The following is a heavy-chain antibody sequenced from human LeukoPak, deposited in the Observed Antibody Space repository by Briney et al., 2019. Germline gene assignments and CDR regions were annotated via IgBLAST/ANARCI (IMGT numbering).Heavy chain of an antibody. D-gene: IGHD3-22*01. Sequence: PGGSLRLSCAASGFTFSNYMMHWVRQAPGKGLVWVSRIKSDGITITYADSVKGRFTISRDNSKNTLYLQMNSLRAEDTAVYYCARVGGYYSIYYYYGMDVWGQGTTVTVSS. CDR2: IKSDGITI. V-gene: IGHV3-74*01. CDR3: ARVGGYYSIYYYYGMDV. J-gene: IGHJ6*02. CDR1: GFTFSNYM.